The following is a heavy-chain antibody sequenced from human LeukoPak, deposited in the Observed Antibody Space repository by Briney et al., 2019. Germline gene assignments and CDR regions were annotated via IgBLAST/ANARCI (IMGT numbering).Heavy chain of an antibody. J-gene: IGHJ6*03. D-gene: IGHD1-26*01. CDR2: INPNSGGT. CDR3: AREGEYSGSYQYYYYYYMDV. V-gene: IGHV1-2*02. CDR1: GYTFTGYY. Sequence: ASVKVSCKASGYTFTGYYMHWVRQAPGQGLECMGWINPNSGGTNYAQKFQGRVTMTRDTSISTAYMELSRLRSDDTAVYYCAREGEYSGSYQYYYYYYMDVWGKGTTVTVSS.